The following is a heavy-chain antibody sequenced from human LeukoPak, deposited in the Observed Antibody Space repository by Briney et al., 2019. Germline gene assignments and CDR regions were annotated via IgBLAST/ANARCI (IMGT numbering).Heavy chain of an antibody. J-gene: IGHJ5*02. Sequence: AAVKVSCRASGYTFTGYYMHWVRQAPGQGLEWMGWINSNSGGTNYAHKFQGRVTMTRDTSISTAYMELSRLRSDDTAVYYCARVYQHYYDSSGYDTWFDPWGQGTLVTVSS. CDR1: GYTFTGYY. D-gene: IGHD3-22*01. CDR3: ARVYQHYYDSSGYDTWFDP. V-gene: IGHV1-2*07. CDR2: INSNSGGT.